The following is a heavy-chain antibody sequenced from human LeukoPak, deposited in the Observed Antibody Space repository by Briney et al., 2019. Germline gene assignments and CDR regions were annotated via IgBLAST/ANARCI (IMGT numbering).Heavy chain of an antibody. D-gene: IGHD4-17*01. V-gene: IGHV3-48*01. J-gene: IGHJ4*02. CDR1: GFTFSTYS. CDR2: ISSSSFT. CDR3: ARDLYGDYSFDY. Sequence: PGGSLRLSCAASGFTFSTYSMNWVRQAPGKGLEWLSSISSSSFTNYADSVKGRFSISRDNAKNSLYLQMDGLRAEDTAVYFCARDLYGDYSFDYWGQGTLVTVSS.